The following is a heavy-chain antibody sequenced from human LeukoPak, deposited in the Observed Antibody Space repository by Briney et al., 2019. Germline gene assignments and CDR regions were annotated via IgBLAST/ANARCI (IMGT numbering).Heavy chain of an antibody. CDR1: GFTFSDYY. V-gene: IGHV3-11*05. CDR3: AREGSNDAFDI. Sequence: GGSLRLSCAASGFTFSDYYVSWIRQAPGEGREWVSYISSSSSYTNYADSVKGRFTISRDNAKNSPYLQMNSLRAEDTAVYYCAREGSNDAFDIWGQGTMVTVSS. CDR2: ISSSSSYT. J-gene: IGHJ3*02. D-gene: IGHD4-11*01.